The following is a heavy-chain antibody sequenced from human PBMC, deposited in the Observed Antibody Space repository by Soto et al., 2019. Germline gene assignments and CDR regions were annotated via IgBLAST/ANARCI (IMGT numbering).Heavy chain of an antibody. J-gene: IGHJ6*03. CDR1: GFTFSDYY. V-gene: IGHV3-11*01. Sequence: GGSLRLSCAASGFTFSDYYMSWIRQAPGKGLEWVSYISSSGSTIYYADSVKGRFTISRDNAKNSLYLQMNSLRAEDTAVYYCARAEGVYSPEHYYHYYMDVWGKGTTVTVSS. CDR2: ISSSGSTI. CDR3: ARAEGVYSPEHYYHYYMDV. D-gene: IGHD6-13*01.